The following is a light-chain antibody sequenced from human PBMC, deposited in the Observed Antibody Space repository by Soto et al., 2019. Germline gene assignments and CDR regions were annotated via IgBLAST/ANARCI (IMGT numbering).Light chain of an antibody. CDR2: SYN. V-gene: IGLV1-44*01. CDR1: SSNIGSES. CDR3: AAWDDSLNGYV. Sequence: QPVLTQPPSTSGTPGQRVTISCSGSSSNIGSESVNWYQQLPGTAPKLLIYSYNQRPSGVPDRFSGSKSGTSASLAISGLQSEDEADYICAAWDDSLNGYVFGLGTKLTVL. J-gene: IGLJ1*01.